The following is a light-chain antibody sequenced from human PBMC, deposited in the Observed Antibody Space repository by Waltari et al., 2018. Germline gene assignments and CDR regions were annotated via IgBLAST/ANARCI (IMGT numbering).Light chain of an antibody. CDR3: QQANSFPRT. J-gene: IGKJ1*01. CDR1: QGVKYW. Sequence: DIQMALSPSSVCASVGDRVTITCRASQGVKYWLAWYPQRPGKAPELLIFHASSLESGVPSRFSGIGSGTEFNLTISSLQPEDFATYFCQQANSFPRTFGKGTKVEI. CDR2: HAS. V-gene: IGKV1-12*01.